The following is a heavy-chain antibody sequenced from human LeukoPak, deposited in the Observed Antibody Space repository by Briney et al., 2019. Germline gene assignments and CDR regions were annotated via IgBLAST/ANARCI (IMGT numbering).Heavy chain of an antibody. D-gene: IGHD2-2*01. J-gene: IGHJ3*02. V-gene: IGHV3-48*04. CDR3: ARDPRVVPAAHDAFDI. Sequence: GGSLRLSCAASGFTFSTYSMNWVRQAPGKGLDWVSYISSSSSTIYYADSVKGRFTISRDNAKNSLYLQMNSLRAEDTAVYYCARDPRVVPAAHDAFDIWGQGTMVTVSS. CDR1: GFTFSTYS. CDR2: ISSSSSTI.